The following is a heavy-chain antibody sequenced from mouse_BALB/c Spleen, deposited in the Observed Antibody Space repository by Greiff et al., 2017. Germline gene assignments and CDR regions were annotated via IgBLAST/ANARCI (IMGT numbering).Heavy chain of an antibody. CDR3: ARDYCFDY. V-gene: IGHV3-2*02. J-gene: IGHJ2*01. Sequence: EVQLQQSGPDLVKPSQSLSLTCTVTGYSITSDYAWNWIRQFPGNKLEWMGYISYSGSTSYNPSLKSRISITRDTSKNQFFLQLNSVTTEDTATYYCARDYCFDYWGQGTTLTVSS. CDR1: GYSITSDYA. CDR2: ISYSGST.